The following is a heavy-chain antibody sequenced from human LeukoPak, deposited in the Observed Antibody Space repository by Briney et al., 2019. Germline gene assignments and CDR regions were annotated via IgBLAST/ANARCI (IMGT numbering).Heavy chain of an antibody. CDR2: MQSSGIS. CDR3: ARGSREFDY. J-gene: IGHJ4*02. V-gene: IGHV4-4*08. Sequence: SETLSLTCSVSGGSISTYHWNWIRKPPGKGLEWIGYMQSSGISNYSPSLKSRVTIFVDTSKNQFSPKLSSVTAADTAVYYCARGSREFDYWGQGALVTVSS. CDR1: GGSISTYH.